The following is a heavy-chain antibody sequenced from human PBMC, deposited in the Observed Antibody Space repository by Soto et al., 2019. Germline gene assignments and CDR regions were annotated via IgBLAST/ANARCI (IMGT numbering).Heavy chain of an antibody. CDR3: ARGAADTAMVAC. D-gene: IGHD5-18*01. J-gene: IGHJ4*02. CDR1: GGSISSAGYS. V-gene: IGHV4-61*08. Sequence: SETLSLTCAVSGGSISSAGYSWSCILQPPGKGLEWLGYISSTGSTFYNPSLKSRVTISMHTSKSQFSLQLTSVTAADTAVYYCARGAADTAMVACWGRGTLVSVSS. CDR2: ISSTGST.